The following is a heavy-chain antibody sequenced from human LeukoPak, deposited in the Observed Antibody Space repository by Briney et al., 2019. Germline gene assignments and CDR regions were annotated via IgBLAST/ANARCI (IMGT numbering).Heavy chain of an antibody. CDR1: GGSFSGYY. V-gene: IGHV4-34*01. Sequence: SETLSLTCAVYGGSFSGYYWSWIRQPPGKGLEWIGEINHSGSTNYNPSLKSRVTMSVDTSKNQFSLKLSSVTAADTAVYYCGGPGNYMDVWGKGTTVTVSS. CDR3: GGPGNYMDV. J-gene: IGHJ6*03. D-gene: IGHD1-14*01. CDR2: INHSGST.